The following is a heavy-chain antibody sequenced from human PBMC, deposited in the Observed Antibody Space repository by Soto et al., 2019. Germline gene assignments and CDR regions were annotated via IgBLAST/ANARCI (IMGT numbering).Heavy chain of an antibody. CDR3: AREQQLVGGHDS. V-gene: IGHV3-30-3*01. CDR1: GFTFSSYA. D-gene: IGHD6-13*01. CDR2: ISYDGSNK. J-gene: IGHJ5*01. Sequence: PGGSLRLSCAASGFTFSSYAMHWVRQAPGKGLEWVAVISYDGSNKYYADSVKGRFTISRDNSKNTLYLQMNSLRAEDTAVYYCAREQQLVGGHDSWGQGTLVTVSS.